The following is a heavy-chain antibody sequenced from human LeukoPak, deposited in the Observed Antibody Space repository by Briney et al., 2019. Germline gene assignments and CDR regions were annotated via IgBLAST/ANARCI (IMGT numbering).Heavy chain of an antibody. J-gene: IGHJ4*02. D-gene: IGHD3-22*01. V-gene: IGHV1-69*08. CDR2: ISPILGTS. CDR3: ARGPAYYTDRSGYYSSDF. Sequence: SVKVSRKASGGTFSSFSIIWVRQAPGQGLEWMGRISPILGTSNYAQKFQGRVTITADQSTTTAYMELSSLRSEDTAVYYCARGPAYYTDRSGYYSSDFWGQGTLVTVSS. CDR1: GGTFSSFS.